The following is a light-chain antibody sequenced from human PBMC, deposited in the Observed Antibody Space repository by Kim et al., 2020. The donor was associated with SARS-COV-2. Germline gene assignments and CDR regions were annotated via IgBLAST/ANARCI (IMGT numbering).Light chain of an antibody. Sequence: LTQPRSVSGSPGQSVTISCTGTSSDVGGYNYVSWYQQHPGKAPKLMIYDVSKRPSGVPDRFSGSKSGNTASLTISGLQAEDEADYYCCSYAGSYDVVFGGGTQLTVL. CDR1: SSDVGGYNY. CDR3: CSYAGSYDVV. J-gene: IGLJ2*01. CDR2: DVS. V-gene: IGLV2-11*01.